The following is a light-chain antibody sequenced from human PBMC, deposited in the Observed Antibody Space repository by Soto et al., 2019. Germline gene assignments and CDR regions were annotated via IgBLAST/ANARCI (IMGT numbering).Light chain of an antibody. CDR2: DAS. CDR1: QSIRSN. CDR3: QQRSNWPLT. V-gene: IGKV3-11*01. J-gene: IGKJ4*01. Sequence: ETVMTQSPVTLSVSPWDTATLSCRVSQSIRSNLAWYQQRPGQAPRLLIYDASNRATGIPARFSGSGSGTDFTLTISSLEPEDFAVYYCQQRSNWPLTFGGGTKVDIK.